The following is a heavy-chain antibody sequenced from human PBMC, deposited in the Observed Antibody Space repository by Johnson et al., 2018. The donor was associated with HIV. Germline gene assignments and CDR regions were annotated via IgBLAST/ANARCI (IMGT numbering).Heavy chain of an antibody. CDR1: GFTFSNAW. Sequence: VQLVESGGGLVKPGGSLRLSCVSSGFTFSNAWMSWVRQAPGKGLEWVGRIKSKANSYATAYAASVKGRFTISRDDSKNTAYLQMNSLKAEDTALYYCARDVRGYYDSSGYPYLDAFDIWGQGTMVTVSS. V-gene: IGHV3-73*01. J-gene: IGHJ3*02. D-gene: IGHD3-22*01. CDR2: IKSKANSYAT. CDR3: ARDVRGYYDSSGYPYLDAFDI.